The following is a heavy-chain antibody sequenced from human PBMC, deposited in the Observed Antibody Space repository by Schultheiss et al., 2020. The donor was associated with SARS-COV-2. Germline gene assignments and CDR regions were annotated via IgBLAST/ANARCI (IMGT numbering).Heavy chain of an antibody. J-gene: IGHJ5*02. CDR1: GFTFSSYW. CDR3: ARDLWYSSSWYSGHWFDP. Sequence: GESLKISCAASGFTFSSYWMHWVRQAPGKGLEWVSSISSSSSYIYYADSVKGRFTISRDNAKNSLYLQMNSLRAEDTAVYYCARDLWYSSSWYSGHWFDPWGQGTLVTVSS. CDR2: ISSSSSYI. V-gene: IGHV3-21*01. D-gene: IGHD6-13*01.